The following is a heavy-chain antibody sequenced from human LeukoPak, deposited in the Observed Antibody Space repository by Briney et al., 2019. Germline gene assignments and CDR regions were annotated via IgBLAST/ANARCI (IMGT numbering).Heavy chain of an antibody. D-gene: IGHD3-22*01. J-gene: IGHJ6*02. CDR3: AKETDYDSSGYYYVNYYYYGMDV. CDR2: INSDGSST. V-gene: IGHV3-74*01. Sequence: GGSLRLSCAASGFTFSSYWMHWVRQAPGKGLVWVSRINSDGSSTSYADSVKGRFTISRDNSKNTLYLQMNSLRVEDTAVYYCAKETDYDSSGYYYVNYYYYGMDVWGQGTTVTVSS. CDR1: GFTFSSYW.